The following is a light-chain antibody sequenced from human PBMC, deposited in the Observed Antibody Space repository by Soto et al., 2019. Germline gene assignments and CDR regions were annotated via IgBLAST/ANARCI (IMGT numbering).Light chain of an antibody. CDR3: SSFAGNNNLV. CDR2: EVS. Sequence: QSALTQPPSASGSXGQSVXXXCTGTSSDVGGYNYVSWYQQHPGKAPKLMISEVSKRPSGVPDRFSGSKSGNTASLTVSGLQAEDEADYYCSSFAGNNNLVFGGGTKVTVL. V-gene: IGLV2-8*01. CDR1: SSDVGGYNY. J-gene: IGLJ2*01.